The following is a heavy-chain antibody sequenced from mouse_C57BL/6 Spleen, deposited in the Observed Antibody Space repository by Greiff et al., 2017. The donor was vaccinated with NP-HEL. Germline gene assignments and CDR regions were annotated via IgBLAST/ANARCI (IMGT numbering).Heavy chain of an antibody. CDR1: GYTFTDYN. V-gene: IGHV1-22*01. CDR2: INPNNGGT. J-gene: IGHJ3*01. Sequence: EVQLQESGPELVKPGASVKMSCKASGYTFTDYNMHWVKQSHGKSLEWIGYINPNNGGTSYNQKFKGKATLTVNKSSSTAYMELRSLTSEDSAVYYCASGYDYDGGFAYGGQGTLVTVSA. D-gene: IGHD2-4*01. CDR3: ASGYDYDGGFAY.